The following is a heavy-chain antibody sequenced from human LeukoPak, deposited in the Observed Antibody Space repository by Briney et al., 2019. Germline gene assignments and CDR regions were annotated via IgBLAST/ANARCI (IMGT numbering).Heavy chain of an antibody. Sequence: GGSLRLSCAASGFTFSDYYVSWIRQAPGKGLEWVSYISGSSSDTKYADSVKGRFTISRDNAKNSLWLQMNSLRAEDTAVYYCARSPPGTIDYWGQGTLVTVSS. J-gene: IGHJ4*02. CDR2: ISGSSSDT. D-gene: IGHD1-7*01. V-gene: IGHV3-11*06. CDR3: ARSPPGTIDY. CDR1: GFTFSDYY.